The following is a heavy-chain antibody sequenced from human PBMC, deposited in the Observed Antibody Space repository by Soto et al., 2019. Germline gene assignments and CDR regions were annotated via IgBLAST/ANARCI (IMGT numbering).Heavy chain of an antibody. D-gene: IGHD4-17*01. J-gene: IGHJ4*02. V-gene: IGHV3-21*01. CDR1: GFTFSSYS. CDR2: ISSSSSYI. Sequence: VQLVESGGGLVKPGGSLRLSCAASGFTFSSYSMNWVRQAPGKGLEWVSSISSSSSYIYYADSVKGRFTISRDNAKNSLYLQMNSLRAEDTAVYYCARNDYGGNSGLDYWGQGTLVTVSS. CDR3: ARNDYGGNSGLDY.